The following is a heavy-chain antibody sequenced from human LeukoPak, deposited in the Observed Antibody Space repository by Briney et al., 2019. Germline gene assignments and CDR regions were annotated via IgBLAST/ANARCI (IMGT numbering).Heavy chain of an antibody. V-gene: IGHV4-31*03. D-gene: IGHD3-10*01. CDR3: ARGVYYGSGSLSLDF. J-gene: IGHJ4*02. Sequence: TSSETLSLTCSVSGGSISSGAYYWSWIRQHPGEGLEWIGYIFYSGTTYQNLSLKSRVTMSLDTSKNQFSLKLASVTAADTAVYYCARGVYYGSGSLSLDFWGQGTLVTVSS. CDR2: IFYSGTT. CDR1: GGSISSGAYY.